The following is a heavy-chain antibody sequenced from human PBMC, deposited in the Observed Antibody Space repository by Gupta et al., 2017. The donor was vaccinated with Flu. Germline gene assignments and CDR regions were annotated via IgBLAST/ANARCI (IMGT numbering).Heavy chain of an antibody. V-gene: IGHV1-69*01. CDR1: GGTFNYYS. CDR2: IIPIFRST. J-gene: IGHJ6*03. CDR3: ARAANTIYYYYMDV. Sequence: QVQLAQSGTEVKKPGSSVKVSCKSSGGTFNYYSVSWVRQAPGQGLEWMGGIIPIFRSTHYAQQFQDRVTITADESTSTAYMELTNLTSEDTAVYYCARAANTIYYYYMDVWGKGTTVTVSS. D-gene: IGHD2-2*01.